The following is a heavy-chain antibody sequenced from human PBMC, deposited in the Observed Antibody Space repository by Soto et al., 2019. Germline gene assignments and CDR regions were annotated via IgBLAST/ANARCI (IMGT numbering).Heavy chain of an antibody. CDR2: IIPILGIA. CDR1: GGTFSSYT. CDR3: ARAAHKAHYYYYRMDV. Sequence: ASVKVSCKASGGTFSSYTISWVRQAPGQGLEWMGRIIPILGIANYAQKFQGRVTITADKSTSTAYMELSSLRSEDTAVYYCARAAHKAHYYYYRMDVWGQGTTVTVSS. J-gene: IGHJ6*02. V-gene: IGHV1-69*02. D-gene: IGHD6-25*01.